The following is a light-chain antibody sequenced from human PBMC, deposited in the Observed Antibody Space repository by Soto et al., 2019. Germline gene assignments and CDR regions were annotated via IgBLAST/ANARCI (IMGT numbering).Light chain of an antibody. CDR1: SSEVGGHNS. CDR2: NVN. CDR3: TSYTSSSTYV. V-gene: IGLV2-14*01. J-gene: IGLJ1*01. Sequence: QSALTQPASVSGSPGQSITISCTGTSSEVGGHNSVSWYQQHPGKAPKLMIYNVNNRPSGVSNRFSGSKSGNTASLTISGLLAEDEADYYCTSYTSSSTYVFGAGTKVT.